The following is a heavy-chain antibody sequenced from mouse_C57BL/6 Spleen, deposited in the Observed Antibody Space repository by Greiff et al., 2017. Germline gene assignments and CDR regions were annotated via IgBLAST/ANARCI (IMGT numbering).Heavy chain of an antibody. D-gene: IGHD2-4*01. Sequence: QVTLKESGPGILQSSQTLSLTCSFSGFSLSTSGMGVSWIRQPSGKGLEWLAHIYWDDDKRYNPSLKSRLTISKDTSRNQVFLKSTSVDTADTATYYCARSGGLRTGFAYWGQGTLVTVSA. V-gene: IGHV8-12*01. CDR2: IYWDDDK. CDR3: ARSGGLRTGFAY. CDR1: GFSLSTSGMG. J-gene: IGHJ3*01.